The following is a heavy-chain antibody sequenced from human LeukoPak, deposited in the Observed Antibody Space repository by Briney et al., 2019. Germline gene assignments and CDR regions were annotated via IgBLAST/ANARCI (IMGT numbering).Heavy chain of an antibody. CDR3: ARHRGQYNAHDAFDI. V-gene: IGHV4-34*01. J-gene: IGHJ3*02. Sequence: SETLSLTCAVYGGSFSGYYWSWIRQPPGKGLEWIGEINHSGSTNYNPSLKSRVTISVDTSKNQFSLKLTSVTAADTALYYCARHRGQYNAHDAFDIWGQGTLVAVSS. CDR1: GGSFSGYY. D-gene: IGHD1-14*01. CDR2: INHSGST.